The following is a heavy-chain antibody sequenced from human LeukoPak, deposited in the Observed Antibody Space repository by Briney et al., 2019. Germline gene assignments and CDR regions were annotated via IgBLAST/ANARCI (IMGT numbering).Heavy chain of an antibody. Sequence: GGSLRLSCAASGFTFSNYAMYWVRQAPGKGPEYVAVISYDGSNKYYADSVKGRFTISRDNSKNTLYLQMNSLRAEDTAVYYCARAYCSGGTCYSATDWGQGTLVTVSS. CDR1: GFTFSNYA. CDR3: ARAYCSGGTCYSATD. J-gene: IGHJ4*02. D-gene: IGHD2-15*01. V-gene: IGHV3-30*04. CDR2: ISYDGSNK.